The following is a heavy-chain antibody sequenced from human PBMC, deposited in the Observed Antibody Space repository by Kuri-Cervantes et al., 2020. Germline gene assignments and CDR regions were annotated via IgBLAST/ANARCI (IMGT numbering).Heavy chain of an antibody. CDR2: ISYDGSNK. J-gene: IGHJ3*02. V-gene: IGHV3-30*03. CDR1: GFTFSSYG. CDR3: ATRPVLLWFGDAFDI. D-gene: IGHD3-10*01. Sequence: GESLKISCAASGFTFSSYGMHWVRQAPGKGLEWAAVISYDGSNKYYADSVKGRFTISRDNSKNTPYLQMNSLRAEDTAVYYCATRPVLLWFGDAFDIWGQGTMVTVSS.